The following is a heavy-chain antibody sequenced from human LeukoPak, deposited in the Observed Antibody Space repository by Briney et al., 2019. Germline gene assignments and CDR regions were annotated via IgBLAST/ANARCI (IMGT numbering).Heavy chain of an antibody. CDR2: IYTSGST. D-gene: IGHD5-18*01. Sequence: SETLSLTCTVSGGSISSGSYYWSWIWQPAGKGLEWIGRIYTSGSTNYNPSLKSRVTISVDTSKNQFSLKLSSVTAADTAVYYCARAKPLDTKWFDPWGQGTLVTVSS. CDR1: GGSISSGSYY. V-gene: IGHV4-61*02. CDR3: ARAKPLDTKWFDP. J-gene: IGHJ5*02.